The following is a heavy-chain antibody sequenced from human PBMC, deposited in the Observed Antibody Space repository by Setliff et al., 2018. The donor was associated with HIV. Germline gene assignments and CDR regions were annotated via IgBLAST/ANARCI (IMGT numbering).Heavy chain of an antibody. CDR1: GYTFSTYY. D-gene: IGHD3-16*01. Sequence: GASVKVSCKASGYTFSTYYIHWVRQAPGQGLEWLAVINPGRGNTNYAQSFQGRFTISRDSPRNKVYLQMNSLRPEDTALYYCARGGGRHSLDSWGQGSLVTVSS. CDR2: INPGRGNT. V-gene: IGHV1-46*01. J-gene: IGHJ5*01. CDR3: ARGGGRHSLDS.